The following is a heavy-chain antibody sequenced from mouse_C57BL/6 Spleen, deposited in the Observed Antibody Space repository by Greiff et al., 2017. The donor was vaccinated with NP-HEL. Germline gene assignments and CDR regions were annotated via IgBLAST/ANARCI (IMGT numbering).Heavy chain of an antibody. J-gene: IGHJ1*03. CDR2: IDPSDSYT. CDR1: GYTFTSYW. CDR3: ARSTELGRALWYFDV. Sequence: QVQLQQPGAELVKPGASVKLSCKASGYTFTSYWMQWVKQRPGQGLEWIGEIDPSDSYTNYNQKFKGKATLTVDTSSSTAYMQLSSLTSEDSAVYYCARSTELGRALWYFDVWGTGTTVTVSS. V-gene: IGHV1-50*01. D-gene: IGHD4-1*01.